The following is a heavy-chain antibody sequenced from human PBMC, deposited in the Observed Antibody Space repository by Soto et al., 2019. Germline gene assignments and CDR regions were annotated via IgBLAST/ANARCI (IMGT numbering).Heavy chain of an antibody. Sequence: QVQLVQSGAEVKKPGSSVKVSCKASGGTFSSYAISWVRQAPGQGLEWMGGIIPIFGTADYAQKFQGRVTITADESTITDYMELSSLRSEDTAVYYCAREGGVYDYSPFDYWGQGTLVTVSS. J-gene: IGHJ4*02. V-gene: IGHV1-69*12. D-gene: IGHD4-4*01. CDR2: IIPIFGTA. CDR1: GGTFSSYA. CDR3: AREGGVYDYSPFDY.